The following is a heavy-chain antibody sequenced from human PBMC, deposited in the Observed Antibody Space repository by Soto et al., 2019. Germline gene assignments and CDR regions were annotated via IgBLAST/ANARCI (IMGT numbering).Heavy chain of an antibody. D-gene: IGHD2-15*01. J-gene: IGHJ6*02. V-gene: IGHV4-31*03. Sequence: SETLSLTCTVSGGSISSGGYYWSWIRQHPGKGLEWIGYIYYSGSTYYNPSLKSRVTISVDTSKNQSSLKLSSVTAADTAVYYCASYLTSQAPTDYYGMDVWGQGTTVTVSS. CDR3: ASYLTSQAPTDYYGMDV. CDR1: GGSISSGGYY. CDR2: IYYSGST.